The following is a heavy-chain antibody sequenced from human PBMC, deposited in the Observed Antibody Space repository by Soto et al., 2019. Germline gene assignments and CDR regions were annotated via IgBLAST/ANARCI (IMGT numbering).Heavy chain of an antibody. J-gene: IGHJ4*02. CDR2: ISAYNGNT. CDR3: ARTSGLDFWSGYYFAY. CDR1: GYTFSRHG. Sequence: GAPVEVSCKASGYTFSRHGISWVRQAPGQGFEWMGWISAYNGNTNYAQKLQGRVTMTTDTPTSTAYMGLRSLRSDDTAVYYCARTSGLDFWSGYYFAYWGQGTLVTVSS. D-gene: IGHD3-3*01. V-gene: IGHV1-18*01.